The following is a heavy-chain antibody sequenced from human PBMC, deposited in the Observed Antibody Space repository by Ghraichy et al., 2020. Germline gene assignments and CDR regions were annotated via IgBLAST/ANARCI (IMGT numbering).Heavy chain of an antibody. Sequence: SQTLSLTCTVSGGSISSYYWSWIRQPPGKGLEWIGYIYYSGSTNYNPSLKSRVTISVDTSKNQFSLKLSSVTAADTAVYYCARGEGITMGPGADYYYYYGMDVWGQGTTVTVSS. V-gene: IGHV4-59*01. CDR1: GGSISSYY. CDR2: IYYSGST. J-gene: IGHJ6*02. D-gene: IGHD3-10*01. CDR3: ARGEGITMGPGADYYYYYGMDV.